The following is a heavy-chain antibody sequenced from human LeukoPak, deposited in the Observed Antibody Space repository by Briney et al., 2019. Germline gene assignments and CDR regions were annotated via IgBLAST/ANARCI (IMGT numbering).Heavy chain of an antibody. Sequence: GESLKISCKGSGYSFTSYWIGWVRQMPGKGLEWMGIIYPGDSDTRYSPSFQGQVTISADKSISTAYLQWSSLKASDTAMYYCARCRPRYCSGGSCYPGPFDYWGQGTLVTVSS. CDR2: IYPGDSDT. V-gene: IGHV5-51*01. D-gene: IGHD2-15*01. J-gene: IGHJ4*02. CDR1: GYSFTSYW. CDR3: ARCRPRYCSGGSCYPGPFDY.